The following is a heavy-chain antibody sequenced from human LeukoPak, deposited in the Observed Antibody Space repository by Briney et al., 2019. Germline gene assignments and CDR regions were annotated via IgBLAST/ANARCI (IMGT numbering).Heavy chain of an antibody. CDR1: GFTFDDYG. D-gene: IGHD3-10*01. J-gene: IGHJ4*02. Sequence: GGSLRLSCAASGFTFDDYGMSWVRHAPGKGLEWVSGINWNSGSTGYADSVKGRFTISRDNAKNSLYLQMNSLRAEDTALYYRARVGYYGSGSYYMLDYWGQGTLVTVSS. V-gene: IGHV3-20*04. CDR3: ARVGYYGSGSYYMLDY. CDR2: INWNSGST.